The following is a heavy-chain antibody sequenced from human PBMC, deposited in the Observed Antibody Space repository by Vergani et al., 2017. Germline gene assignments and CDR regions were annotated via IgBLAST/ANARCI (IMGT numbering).Heavy chain of an antibody. D-gene: IGHD4-17*01. J-gene: IGHJ6*02. Sequence: EVQLVQSGAEVKKPRATMKISCKVSGYTFTDHYMHRVKQAPGKGLEWMGLVDPEDGETIYAEKFKGRVTIAADTSTDTAHLELSSLRSEDTAVYYCATPQTVTTGGMEVWGQGTTVIVSS. CDR2: VDPEDGET. CDR1: GYTFTDHY. V-gene: IGHV1-69-2*01. CDR3: ATPQTVTTGGMEV.